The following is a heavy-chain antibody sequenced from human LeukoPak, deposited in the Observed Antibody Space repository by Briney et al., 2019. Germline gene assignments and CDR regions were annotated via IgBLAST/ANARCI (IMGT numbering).Heavy chain of an antibody. CDR1: GGSISSSGSY. CDR3: ARLLSPGWFDP. Sequence: SETLSLTCTVSGGSISSSGSYWAWIRQPPGKGLEWIANVYYNGDTYCNSSLYSRVTISADASKNQFSLNLRSVTAADTAVYYCARLLSPGWFDPWGQGTLVTVSS. D-gene: IGHD2/OR15-2a*01. CDR2: VYYNGDT. V-gene: IGHV4-39*01. J-gene: IGHJ5*02.